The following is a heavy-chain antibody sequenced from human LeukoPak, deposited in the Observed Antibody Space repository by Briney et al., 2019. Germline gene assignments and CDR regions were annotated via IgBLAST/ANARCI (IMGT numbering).Heavy chain of an antibody. J-gene: IGHJ4*02. CDR1: GFTFSNYW. CDR3: ARDITLTRGGRSDY. V-gene: IGHV3-74*01. Sequence: GGSLRLSCAASGFTFSNYWMYWVRQAPGKGLVWVSRINSDGKTTNYADSVKGRFTISRDNAKNTLYLQMNSLRAEDTAVYYCARDITLTRGGRSDYWGQGALVTVSA. D-gene: IGHD3-10*01. CDR2: INSDGKTT.